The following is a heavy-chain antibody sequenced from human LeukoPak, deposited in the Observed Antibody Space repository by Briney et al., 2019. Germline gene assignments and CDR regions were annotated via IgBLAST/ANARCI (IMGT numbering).Heavy chain of an antibody. V-gene: IGHV4-34*01. Sequence: SETLSLTCAVYGGSFSGCYWSWIRQPPGKGLEWIGEINHSGSTNYNPSLKSRVTISVDTSKNQFSLKLSSVTAADTAVYYCAGGYDSSGYYYGYWGQGTLVTVSS. D-gene: IGHD3-22*01. CDR3: AGGYDSSGYYYGY. J-gene: IGHJ4*02. CDR2: INHSGST. CDR1: GGSFSGCY.